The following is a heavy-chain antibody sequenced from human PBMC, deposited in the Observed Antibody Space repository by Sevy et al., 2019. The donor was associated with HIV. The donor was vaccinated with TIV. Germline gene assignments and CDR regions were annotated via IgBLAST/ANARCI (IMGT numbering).Heavy chain of an antibody. Sequence: GGSLRLSCAASGFTFSSYSMNWVRQAPGKGLEWVSYISSSSSTIYYADSVKGRFTISRDNAKNSLYLQMNSLRAEDRAVYYCARMVAAAGKFFCGMDVWGQGTTVTVSS. J-gene: IGHJ6*02. CDR3: ARMVAAAGKFFCGMDV. CDR1: GFTFSSYS. V-gene: IGHV3-48*01. D-gene: IGHD6-13*01. CDR2: ISSSSSTI.